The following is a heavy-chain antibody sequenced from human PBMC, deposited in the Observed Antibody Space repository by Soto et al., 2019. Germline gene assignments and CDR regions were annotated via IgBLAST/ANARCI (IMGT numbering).Heavy chain of an antibody. D-gene: IGHD2-21*02. CDR2: IYYSGST. V-gene: IGHV4-39*01. CDR3: ATRVAYCGVDCYSVPSWYYYYGMDV. J-gene: IGHJ6*02. Sequence: NPSETLSLTCTVSGASISSSSYYWGWIRQPPGKGLEWIGSIYYSGSTYYNPSLKSRVTISVDTSKNQFSLKLSSVTAADTAVYYCATRVAYCGVDCYSVPSWYYYYGMDVWGQGTMVTVSS. CDR1: GASISSSSYY.